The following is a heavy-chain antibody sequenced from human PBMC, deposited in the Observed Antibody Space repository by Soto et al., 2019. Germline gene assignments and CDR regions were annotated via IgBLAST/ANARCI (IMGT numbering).Heavy chain of an antibody. D-gene: IGHD6-6*01. CDR1: GFTFSSYE. CDR2: ISSSGSTI. Sequence: GGSLRLSCAASGFTFSSYEMNWVRQAPGKGLEWVSYISSSGSTIYYADFVKGRFTISRDNAKNSLYLQMNSLRAEDTAVYYCARVSELVSAFDIWGQGTMVTVSS. J-gene: IGHJ3*02. V-gene: IGHV3-48*03. CDR3: ARVSELVSAFDI.